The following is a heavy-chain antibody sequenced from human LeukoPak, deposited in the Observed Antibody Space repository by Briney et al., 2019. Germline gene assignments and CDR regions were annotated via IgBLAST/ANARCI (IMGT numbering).Heavy chain of an antibody. CDR3: ARDGVLLWFGELSH. CDR1: GFTFDDYG. V-gene: IGHV3-20*04. Sequence: GGSLRLSRAASGFTFDDYGMSWVRQAPGKGLEWVSGINWNGGSTGYADSVRGRFTISRDNAKNSLYLQMNSLRAEDTALYYCARDGVLLWFGELSHWGQGTLVTVSS. D-gene: IGHD3-10*01. J-gene: IGHJ4*02. CDR2: INWNGGST.